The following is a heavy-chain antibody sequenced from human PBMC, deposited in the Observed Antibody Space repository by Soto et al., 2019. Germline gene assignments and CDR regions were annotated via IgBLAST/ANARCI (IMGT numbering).Heavy chain of an antibody. V-gene: IGHV6-1*01. J-gene: IGHJ4*02. CDR3: ARARGPIAPQIDY. D-gene: IGHD6-13*01. CDR2: TYYRSKWYN. Sequence: SPTLSLPCVISGDSVSSNSAARNWIRQSPSRGLEWLGRTYYRSKWYNDYAVSVKSRITINPDTSKNQFSLQLNSVTPEDTAVYYCARARGPIAPQIDYWGQGTLVAVSS. CDR1: GDSVSSNSAA.